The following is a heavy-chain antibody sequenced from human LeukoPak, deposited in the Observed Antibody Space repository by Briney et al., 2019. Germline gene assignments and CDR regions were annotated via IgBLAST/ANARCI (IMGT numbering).Heavy chain of an antibody. V-gene: IGHV4-59*12. CDR3: ASCGSSGADFDY. J-gene: IGHJ4*02. CDR1: GGSISSYY. D-gene: IGHD2-21*01. CDR2: IYYSGST. Sequence: SETLSLTCTVSGGSISSYYWSWIRQPPGKGLEWIGYIYYSGSTNYNPSLKSRVTISVDTSKNQFSLKLSSVTAADTALYYCASCGSSGADFDYWGQGTLVTVSS.